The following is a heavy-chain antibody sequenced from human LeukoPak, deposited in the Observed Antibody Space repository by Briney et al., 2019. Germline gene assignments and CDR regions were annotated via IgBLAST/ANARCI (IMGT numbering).Heavy chain of an antibody. V-gene: IGHV1-69*05. D-gene: IGHD1-1*01. Sequence: SVKVSCKASGGTFSSCAINWVRQAPGQGLEWMGGIIPMFGTANYAQKFQGRVTISTDESTSTAYMEVSSLRSEDTAVYYCARGTGDTAINAGTVPLDYWGQGTLVTVSS. J-gene: IGHJ4*02. CDR1: GGTFSSCA. CDR2: IIPMFGTA. CDR3: ARGTGDTAINAGTVPLDY.